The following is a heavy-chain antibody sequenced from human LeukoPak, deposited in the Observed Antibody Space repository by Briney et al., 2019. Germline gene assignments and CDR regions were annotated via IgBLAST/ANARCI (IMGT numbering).Heavy chain of an antibody. CDR1: GFTFSRYA. J-gene: IGHJ3*01. V-gene: IGHV3-23*01. CDR3: ARGPNGDYIGAFEF. Sequence: GGSLRLSCEASGFTFSRYAMIWVRQAPGKGLEWVSAITASGDDTQYADSVQGWFAISRDNSKNTVYLQMNTLRADDTAVYYCARGPNGDYIGAFEFWGEGTMVTVSS. CDR2: ITASGDDT. D-gene: IGHD4-17*01.